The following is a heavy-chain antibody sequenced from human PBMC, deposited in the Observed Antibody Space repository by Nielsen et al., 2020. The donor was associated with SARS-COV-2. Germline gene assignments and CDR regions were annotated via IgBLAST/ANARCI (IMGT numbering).Heavy chain of an antibody. CDR1: GYTFTNYG. V-gene: IGHV1-18*01. CDR2: ISAYNGNT. J-gene: IGHJ4*02. CDR3: ARDTAMAIPFDY. Sequence: ASVKVSCKASGYTFTNYGITWVRQAPGQGLEWMGWISAYNGNTNYAQKLQGRVTVATDTSTSTAYMELRSLRSDDTAVYYCARDTAMAIPFDYWGQGTLVTVSS. D-gene: IGHD5-18*01.